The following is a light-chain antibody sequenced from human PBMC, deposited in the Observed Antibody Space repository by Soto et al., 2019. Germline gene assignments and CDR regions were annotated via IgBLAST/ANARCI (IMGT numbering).Light chain of an antibody. CDR2: GAS. V-gene: IGKV3-15*01. CDR3: QQYNNWPPT. Sequence: ETAMTQSPVTLSLSPGERATLSCRASQTVGDNVAWYRQKPGQPPSLLIYGASTRAPGVPARFSGSGSGTDFILTISSLQSEDFAIYYCQQYNNWPPTFGQGTKVEIK. J-gene: IGKJ1*01. CDR1: QTVGDN.